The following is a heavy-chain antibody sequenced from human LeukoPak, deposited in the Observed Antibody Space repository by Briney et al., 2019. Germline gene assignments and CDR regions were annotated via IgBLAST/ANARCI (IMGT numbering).Heavy chain of an antibody. J-gene: IGHJ4*02. CDR1: GFRFSSYS. CDR2: ISNTSSIT. V-gene: IGHV3-48*04. CDR3: ARDAPAGEKPEYFFDY. Sequence: GGSLRLSCAASGFRFSSYSMNWIRQAPGKGPEWVAYISNTSSITQYADSVKGRFTISRDNAKNSVYLQMNSLRAEDTAVNYCARDAPAGEKPEYFFDYWGQGTLVTVSS.